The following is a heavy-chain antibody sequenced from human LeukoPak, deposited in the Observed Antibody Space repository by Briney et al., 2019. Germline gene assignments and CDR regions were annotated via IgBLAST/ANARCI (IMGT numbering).Heavy chain of an antibody. D-gene: IGHD5-18*01. CDR1: GFTFSSYS. CDR2: ISRTTSPI. Sequence: PGGSLRLSCAASGFTFSSYSMNWVRQAPGKGPEWLSYISRTTSPIYYADSVKGRFTISRDNAKNSLYLQMNSLRAEDTALYYCARVGTAMATDKFDYWGQGTLVTVSS. V-gene: IGHV3-48*01. J-gene: IGHJ4*02. CDR3: ARVGTAMATDKFDY.